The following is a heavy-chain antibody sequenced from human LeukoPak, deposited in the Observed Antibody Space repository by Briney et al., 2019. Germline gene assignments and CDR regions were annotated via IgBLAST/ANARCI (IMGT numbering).Heavy chain of an antibody. Sequence: GGSLRLSCAASGFTFSNAWMSWVRQAPGKGLEWVGRIKSKTDGGTTDYAAPVKGRFTISRDDSKNTLYLQMNSLKTEDTAVYYCTTLPYSGSMEYFQHWSQGTLVTVSS. D-gene: IGHD1-26*01. CDR2: IKSKTDGGTT. J-gene: IGHJ1*01. CDR3: TTLPYSGSMEYFQH. CDR1: GFTFSNAW. V-gene: IGHV3-15*01.